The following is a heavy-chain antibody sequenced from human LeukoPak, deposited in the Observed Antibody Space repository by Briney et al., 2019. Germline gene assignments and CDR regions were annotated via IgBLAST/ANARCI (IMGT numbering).Heavy chain of an antibody. CDR2: ITGSGDST. Sequence: PGGSLRLSCAASGFTFSSYIMNWVRQAPGKGLEWVSAITGSGDSTNYADSVRGRFTISRDNSKNTPYLQTHSLRAEDTAVYYCAKDGVNWGSYFDSWGQGTLVTVSS. D-gene: IGHD7-27*01. V-gene: IGHV3-23*01. J-gene: IGHJ4*02. CDR3: AKDGVNWGSYFDS. CDR1: GFTFSSYI.